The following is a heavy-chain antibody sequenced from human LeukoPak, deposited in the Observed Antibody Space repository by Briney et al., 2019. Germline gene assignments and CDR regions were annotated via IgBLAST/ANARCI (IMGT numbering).Heavy chain of an antibody. D-gene: IGHD3-10*01. CDR2: VKSRSAGETT. CDR1: GFSISDDW. J-gene: IGHJ4*02. CDR3: TLIQGWGSGSYYRDF. V-gene: IGHV3-15*01. Sequence: GGSLRLSCAASGFSISDDWMSWVRQAPGKGLEWVARVKSRSAGETTDYAAPVKGRVTISRDDSKNTLYLQMNSLKTEDTAVYYCTLIQGWGSGSYYRDFWGQGTLVTVSS.